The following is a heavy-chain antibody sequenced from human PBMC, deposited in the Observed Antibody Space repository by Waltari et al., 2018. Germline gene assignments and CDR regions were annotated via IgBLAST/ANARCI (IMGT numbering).Heavy chain of an antibody. D-gene: IGHD4-4*01. Sequence: EVQLVESGGGLVQPGGSLKLSCVTSGFIFSGHVIHWVLQAPGKGLGWVGRIRSESNSYATKYSASLNGRFIISRDDSTNTAYLLMNSLKIEDTAVYYCIRQNDYNTLDVWGKGTTVTIS. CDR1: GFIFSGHV. CDR2: IRSESNSYAT. J-gene: IGHJ6*03. V-gene: IGHV3-73*02. CDR3: IRQNDYNTLDV.